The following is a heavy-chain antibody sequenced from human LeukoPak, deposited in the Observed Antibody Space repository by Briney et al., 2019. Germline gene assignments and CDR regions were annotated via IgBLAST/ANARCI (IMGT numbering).Heavy chain of an antibody. CDR1: GGSITRTNW. D-gene: IGHD3-22*01. V-gene: IGHV4-4*02. CDR3: ARDWDGRDSDRSAYYPRWFDP. J-gene: IGHJ5*02. Sequence: PSETLSLTCAVSGGSITRTNWWTWVRQPPGKGLEWIGEVYHNGRTNYNPSLQSRITISVDKSKNQFSLNLTSVTAADTAIYYCARDWDGRDSDRSAYYPRWFDPWGQGALVTVSS. CDR2: VYHNGRT.